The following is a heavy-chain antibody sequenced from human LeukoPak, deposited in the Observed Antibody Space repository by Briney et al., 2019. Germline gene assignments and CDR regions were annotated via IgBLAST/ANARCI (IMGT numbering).Heavy chain of an antibody. D-gene: IGHD4-17*01. V-gene: IGHV3-74*01. CDR1: GFTFSRYW. CDR2: ISSGGSNT. J-gene: IGHJ4*02. CDR3: VSRNYGPSPLDY. Sequence: GGSLRLSCAASGFTFSRYWMLGVRQATGKGLAWVSHISSGGSNTKYPDSEKGRLTISSDNAKNTLYLQMDSLTAEDTAVYYWVSRNYGPSPLDYWGQGTLVTVSS.